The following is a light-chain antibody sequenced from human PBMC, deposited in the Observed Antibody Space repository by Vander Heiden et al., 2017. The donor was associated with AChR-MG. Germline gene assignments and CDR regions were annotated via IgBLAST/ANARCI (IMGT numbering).Light chain of an antibody. CDR1: SSDFGCYHF. V-gene: IGLV2-11*01. CDR3: CSYAGSFTWV. J-gene: IGLJ3*02. CDR2: DVN. Sequence: QSALTQPRSVSGSPGQSVPISCTGTSSDFGCYHFVSWYQRHPGNAPKRFLYDVNGRPSGVPDRFSASKSGNTASLTIAGLQAEEDAEYFCCSYAGSFTWVFGGGTKLTVL.